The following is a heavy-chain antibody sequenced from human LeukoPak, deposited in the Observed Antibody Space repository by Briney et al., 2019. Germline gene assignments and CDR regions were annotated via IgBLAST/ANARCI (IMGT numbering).Heavy chain of an antibody. J-gene: IGHJ5*01. CDR2: INPSTGGT. CDR3: ARESGDGSGSYDS. D-gene: IGHD3-10*01. Sequence: ASVKVSCKASGYTFIGYYIHWVRQAPGQGLEWMGRINPSTGGTSYAQKFQGRVTLTRDTSISTAYMELSRLRSDDTAVYYCARESGDGSGSYDSWGQGTLVTVSS. CDR1: GYTFIGYY. V-gene: IGHV1-2*06.